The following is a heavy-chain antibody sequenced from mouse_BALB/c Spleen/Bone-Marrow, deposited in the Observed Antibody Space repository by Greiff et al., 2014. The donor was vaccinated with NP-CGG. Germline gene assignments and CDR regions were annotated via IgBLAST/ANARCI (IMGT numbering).Heavy chain of an antibody. CDR2: VDPYYGAT. J-gene: IGHJ2*01. CDR3: ARSYNSFDF. Sequence: VQLQQSGPELEKPGASVKISCKASGYSFTGYNMNWVKQYNGQSLEWIGNVDPYYGATTYNQKFKGKATSTVDKSSSTAYMQLERLTSEDSAVYYCARSYNSFDFWGQGTTLTVSS. CDR1: GYSFTGYN. V-gene: IGHV1-39*01.